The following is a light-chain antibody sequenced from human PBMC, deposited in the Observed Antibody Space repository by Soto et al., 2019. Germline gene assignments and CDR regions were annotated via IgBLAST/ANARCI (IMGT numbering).Light chain of an antibody. Sequence: DLQMTQSPSTLSASVGDRVTITCRASQSISSWLAWYQQKPGKAPNLLIYDASSLESGVPSRFSGSGSGTEFTLTISSLQPDDFATYYCQHYNSPWTFGQGTKVEIK. V-gene: IGKV1-5*01. CDR2: DAS. J-gene: IGKJ1*01. CDR3: QHYNSPWT. CDR1: QSISSW.